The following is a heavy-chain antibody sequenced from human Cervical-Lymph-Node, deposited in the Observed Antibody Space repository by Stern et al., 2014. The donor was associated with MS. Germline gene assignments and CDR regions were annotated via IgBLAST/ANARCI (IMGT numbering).Heavy chain of an antibody. V-gene: IGHV3-33*01. CDR1: GFSFRRYA. CDR3: ASAYSSSHYYFDY. Sequence: VQLVESGGGVVQPGRSLRLSCAASGFSFRRYAMNWVRQAPGKGLEWVALIWYDGSNPYYADSVTGRFTISRANFKNTLYLQMNSLRAEDTAVYYCASAYSSSHYYFDYWGQGTLVTVSS. CDR2: IWYDGSNP. J-gene: IGHJ4*02. D-gene: IGHD6-13*01.